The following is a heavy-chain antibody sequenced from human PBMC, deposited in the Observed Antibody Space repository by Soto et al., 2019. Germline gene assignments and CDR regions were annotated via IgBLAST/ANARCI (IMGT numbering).Heavy chain of an antibody. CDR3: ATTTVTLFDY. D-gene: IGHD4-4*01. Sequence: QLQLQESGPGLVKPSETLSLTCTVSGGSISSSSYYWVWIRQPPEKGLEWIGSIYYSGSTYYNPSLKSRVTLSVDTSKNQFSLKLSSVTAADTAVYYCATTTVTLFDYWGQGTLVTVSS. CDR1: GGSISSSSYY. V-gene: IGHV4-39*01. J-gene: IGHJ4*02. CDR2: IYYSGST.